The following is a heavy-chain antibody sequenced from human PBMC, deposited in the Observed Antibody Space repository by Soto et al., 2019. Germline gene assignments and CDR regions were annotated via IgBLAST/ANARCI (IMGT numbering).Heavy chain of an antibody. V-gene: IGHV4-34*01. Sequence: QVQLQQWGAGLLKPSETLSLTCAVYGGSFSGYYWSWIRQPPGKGLEWIGEITHSGSTNYNPSLKSRVTISVDTSKNQFSLKLSSVTAADTAVYYCARGVGYDYIWGSYRTNHYYFDYWGQGTLVTVSS. J-gene: IGHJ4*02. CDR3: ARGVGYDYIWGSYRTNHYYFDY. CDR1: GGSFSGYY. D-gene: IGHD3-16*02. CDR2: ITHSGST.